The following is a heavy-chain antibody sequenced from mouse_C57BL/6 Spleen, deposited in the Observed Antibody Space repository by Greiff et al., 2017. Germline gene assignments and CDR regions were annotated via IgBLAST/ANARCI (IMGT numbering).Heavy chain of an antibody. CDR1: GYTFTSYW. CDR2: IYPGSGST. D-gene: IGHD1-1*01. CDR3: ARGYYGSREDYFDY. Sequence: VKLQQPGAELVKPGASVKMSCKASGYTFTSYWITWVKQRPGQGLEWIGDIYPGSGSTNYNEKFKSKATLTVDTSSSTAYMQLSSLTSEDSAVYYCARGYYGSREDYFDYWGQGTTLTVSS. V-gene: IGHV1-55*01. J-gene: IGHJ2*01.